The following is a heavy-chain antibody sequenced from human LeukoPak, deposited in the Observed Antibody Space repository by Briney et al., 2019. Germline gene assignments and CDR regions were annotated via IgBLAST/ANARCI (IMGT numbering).Heavy chain of an antibody. CDR2: INPNTGGT. CDR3: ARPLRVTMIRGAAFRASSDFDP. CDR1: GYTFTSYY. D-gene: IGHD3-10*01. J-gene: IGHJ5*02. V-gene: IGHV1-2*02. Sequence: ASVKVSCKASGYTFTSYYMHWVRQAPGQGLEWMGWINPNTGGTKYAQRFQDRVTMTRDTSIGTAYMEVSRLRYDDTAVYYCARPLRVTMIRGAAFRASSDFDPWGQGTLVTVSS.